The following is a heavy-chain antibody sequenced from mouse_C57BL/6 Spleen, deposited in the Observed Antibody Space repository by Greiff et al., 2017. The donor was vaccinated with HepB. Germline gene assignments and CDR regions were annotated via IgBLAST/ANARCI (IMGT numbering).Heavy chain of an antibody. V-gene: IGHV7-3*01. D-gene: IGHD2-9*01. Sequence: DVKLVESGGGLVQPGGSLSLSCAASGFTFTEYYMSWVRQPPGKALEWLGFIRNKANGYTTEYSASVKGRFTISRDNSQSILYLQMNALRAEDSATYYCASSPSYGYANYAMAYWGQGPSVTVSS. CDR2: IRNKANGYTT. CDR3: ASSPSYGYANYAMAY. J-gene: IGHJ4*01. CDR1: GFTFTEYY.